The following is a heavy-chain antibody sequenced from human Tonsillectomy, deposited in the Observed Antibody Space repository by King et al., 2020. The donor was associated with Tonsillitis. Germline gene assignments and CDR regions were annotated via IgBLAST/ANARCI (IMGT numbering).Heavy chain of an antibody. CDR1: GFTFSSYG. V-gene: IGHV3-33*01. D-gene: IGHD3-9*01. CDR2: IWYDGGNK. CDR3: ARQFYAILTGYPVDY. Sequence: VQLVESGGGVVQPGRSLRLSCAASGFTFSSYGMHGVRQAPGKGLEWVAVIWYDGGNKYYADSGKGLFTTSRDNSKTTLYLQLNSLRAEDTAVYYCARQFYAILTGYPVDYWGQGTLVTVSS. J-gene: IGHJ4*02.